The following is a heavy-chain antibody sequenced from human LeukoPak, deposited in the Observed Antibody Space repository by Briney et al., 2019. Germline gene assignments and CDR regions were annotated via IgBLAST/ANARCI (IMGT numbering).Heavy chain of an antibody. CDR2: IGSGGDTQ. D-gene: IGHD3-10*01. V-gene: IGHV3-30*02. Sequence: GGSLRLSCAASGFTFNNYAMSWVRQAPGKGLEWVAFIGSGGDTQNYIDSVRGRFTFSRDNSKNTLYVQMNSLRIEDTALYFCAKDRTGSGSSEDAFDVWGQGTMIIVSS. J-gene: IGHJ3*01. CDR1: GFTFNNYA. CDR3: AKDRTGSGSSEDAFDV.